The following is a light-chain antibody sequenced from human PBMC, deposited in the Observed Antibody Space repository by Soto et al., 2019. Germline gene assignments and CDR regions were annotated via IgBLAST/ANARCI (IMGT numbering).Light chain of an antibody. CDR2: AAA. Sequence: DSQMTQSPSSVSASVGARVTITCRASQGISSWVAWYQQKPGKAPKLLIFAAASLQSGVPSRFSRSGSGTDFTLTLSSLQPEDFATYYGQQANICPYTVGQGTKLQIK. V-gene: IGKV1-12*01. J-gene: IGKJ2*01. CDR3: QQANICPYT. CDR1: QGISSW.